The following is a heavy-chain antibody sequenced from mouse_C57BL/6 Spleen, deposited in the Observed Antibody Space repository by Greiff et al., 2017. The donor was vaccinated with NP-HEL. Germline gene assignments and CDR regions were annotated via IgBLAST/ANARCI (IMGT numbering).Heavy chain of an antibody. Sequence: QVQLQQPGAELVKPGASVKMSCKASGYTFTSYWITWVKQRPGQGLEWIGDIYPGSGSTNYNEKFKSKATLTVDKSSRTAYMQLSSLTSEDSAVYYCARGRDLWSTRGYDMDYWGQGTSVTVSS. CDR3: ARGRDLWSTRGYDMDY. CDR2: IYPGSGST. J-gene: IGHJ4*01. D-gene: IGHD1-1*02. CDR1: GYTFTSYW. V-gene: IGHV1-55*01.